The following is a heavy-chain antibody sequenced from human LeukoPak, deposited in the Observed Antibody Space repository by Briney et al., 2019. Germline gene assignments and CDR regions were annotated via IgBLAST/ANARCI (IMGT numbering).Heavy chain of an antibody. J-gene: IGHJ6*02. CDR2: ISAYNGNT. D-gene: IGHD2-15*01. V-gene: IGHV1-18*01. CDR1: GYTFTSYG. Sequence: ASVKVSCKASGYTFTSYGISWVRQAPGQGLEWMGWISAYNGNTNYAQKPQGRVTMTTDTSTSTAYTELRSLRSDDTAVYYCARDPGYCSGGSCYSVYGMDVWGQGTTVTVSS. CDR3: ARDPGYCSGGSCYSVYGMDV.